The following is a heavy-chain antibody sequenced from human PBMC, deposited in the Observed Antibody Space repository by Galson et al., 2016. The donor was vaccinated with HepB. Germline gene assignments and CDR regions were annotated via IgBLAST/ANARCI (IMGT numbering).Heavy chain of an antibody. CDR2: IYNTGST. V-gene: IGHV4-59*11. Sequence: SETLSLTCNVHGDSISGHYWSWIRQPPGKGLEWIGYIYNTGSTDYNPSFMGRVTISADTSENQFSLKLKSVTTADTAVYYCARTSNGHFYGSGTFLNWFDPWGQGILVTVSS. CDR1: GDSISGHY. J-gene: IGHJ5*02. CDR3: ARTSNGHFYGSGTFLNWFDP. D-gene: IGHD6-19*01.